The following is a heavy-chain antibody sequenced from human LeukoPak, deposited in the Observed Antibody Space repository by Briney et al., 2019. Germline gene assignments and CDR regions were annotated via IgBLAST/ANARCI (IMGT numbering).Heavy chain of an antibody. V-gene: IGHV3-7*01. CDR3: ARFRIYEIDY. CDR2: IQRGGDDF. J-gene: IGHJ4*02. D-gene: IGHD5/OR15-5a*01. Sequence: GGSLRLSCVASGFNFSNYWMSWVRQAPGKGLEWVANIQRGGDDFYYMNSVKGRFTISRDNAKNTLYLQLNSLRVDDTAVYYCARFRIYEIDYWGQGTLVTVFS. CDR1: GFNFSNYW.